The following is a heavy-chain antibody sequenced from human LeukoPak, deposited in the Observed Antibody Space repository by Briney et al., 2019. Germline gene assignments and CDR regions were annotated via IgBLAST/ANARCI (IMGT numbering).Heavy chain of an antibody. CDR3: ARVRITMVRGVTPPDSYYYMDV. CDR1: GFTFSAYA. CDR2: ISCCDST. V-gene: IGHV3-48*01. D-gene: IGHD3-10*01. J-gene: IGHJ6*03. Sequence: GGSLRLSCAASGFTFSAYAMNWPRQAPGKGREWVSYISCCDSTDYADSVKGRFTISRDNAKNSLYLQMNSLRAEDTAVYYCARVRITMVRGVTPPDSYYYMDVWGKGTTVTVSS.